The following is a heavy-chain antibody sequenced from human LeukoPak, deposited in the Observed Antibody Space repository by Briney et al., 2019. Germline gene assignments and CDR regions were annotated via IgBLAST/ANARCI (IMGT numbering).Heavy chain of an antibody. J-gene: IGHJ4*02. CDR1: GYTFTGYY. D-gene: IGHD6-19*01. CDR2: MNPNSGGT. V-gene: IGHV1-2*02. Sequence: ASVKVSCKASGYTFTGYYMHWVRQAPGQGLEWMGWMNPNSGGTNYEQKFQGRVTMTRDTSISTAYMELSRLRSDDTAVYYCARVLFYSSGNKSNRVDYWGQGTLVTVSS. CDR3: ARVLFYSSGNKSNRVDY.